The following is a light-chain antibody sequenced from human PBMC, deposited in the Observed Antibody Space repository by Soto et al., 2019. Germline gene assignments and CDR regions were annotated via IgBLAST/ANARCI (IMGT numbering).Light chain of an antibody. V-gene: IGLV7-46*01. Sequence: QAVVTQEPSLTVSPGGTVTLTCGPSTGTVTSGHYPYWFQQKPGQAPRTLLYDTTTQHSWTPARLSGSLLGGRADLTLSGQQTDDEAEYYCLLSYSGVWLFGGGTKLTVL. CDR2: DTT. J-gene: IGLJ3*02. CDR3: LLSYSGVWL. CDR1: TGTVTSGHY.